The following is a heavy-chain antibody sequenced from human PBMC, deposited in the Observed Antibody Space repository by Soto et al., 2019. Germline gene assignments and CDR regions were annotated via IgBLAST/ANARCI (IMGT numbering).Heavy chain of an antibody. J-gene: IGHJ6*02. CDR1: GGSISSSSYY. CDR2: IYYGGST. Sequence: QLQLQESGPGLVKPSETLSLTCTVSGGSISSSSYYWGWIRQPPGKGLEWIGSIYYGGSTYYNPSLKSRVTISVDTSNNQFSLKLSSVTAADTAVYYCSRQKLYGMDVWGQGTTVTVSS. CDR3: SRQKLYGMDV. V-gene: IGHV4-39*01.